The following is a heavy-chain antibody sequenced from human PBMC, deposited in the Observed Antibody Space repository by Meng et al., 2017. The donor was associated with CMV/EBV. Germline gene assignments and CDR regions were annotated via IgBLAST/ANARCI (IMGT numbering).Heavy chain of an antibody. Sequence: SETLSLTCTVSGGSISSYYWSWIRQPPGKGLEWIGYIYYSGSTNYNPSLKSRVTISVDTSENQFSLKLSSVTAADTAVYYCARCYYDFWSGYYYAGGMDVWGQGTTVTVSS. V-gene: IGHV4-59*01. D-gene: IGHD3-3*01. CDR3: ARCYYDFWSGYYYAGGMDV. J-gene: IGHJ6*02. CDR2: IYYSGST. CDR1: GGSISSYY.